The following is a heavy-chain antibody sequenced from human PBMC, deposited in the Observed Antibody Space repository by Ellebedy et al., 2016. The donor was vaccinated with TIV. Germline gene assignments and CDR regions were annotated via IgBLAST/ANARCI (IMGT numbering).Heavy chain of an antibody. CDR1: GYSFTGYW. CDR3: ARHSLLYSFGAFDS. CDR2: IYPGDSDT. V-gene: IGHV5-51*01. D-gene: IGHD5-18*01. Sequence: GESLKISCKGSGYSFTGYWIGWVRQMPGKGLEWMGVIYPGDSDTRYSPSFQGQVTISVDKSINTAYLQWTSLKASDTAMYFCARHSLLYSFGAFDSWGQGTLVTVSS. J-gene: IGHJ4*02.